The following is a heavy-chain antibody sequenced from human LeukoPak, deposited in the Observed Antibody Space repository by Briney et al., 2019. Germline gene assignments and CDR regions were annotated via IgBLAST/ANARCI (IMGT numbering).Heavy chain of an antibody. V-gene: IGHV3-30*04. CDR2: ISYDGSNK. J-gene: IGHJ4*02. CDR3: AREGLYYYGSGTYYKLGFDY. Sequence: SGGSLRLSCAASGFTFSSYAMHWGRQAPGKGLEWVAVISYDGSNKYYADSVKGRFTISRDNSKNTLYLQMNSLRAEDTAVYYCAREGLYYYGSGTYYKLGFDYWGQGTLVTVSS. CDR1: GFTFSSYA. D-gene: IGHD3-10*01.